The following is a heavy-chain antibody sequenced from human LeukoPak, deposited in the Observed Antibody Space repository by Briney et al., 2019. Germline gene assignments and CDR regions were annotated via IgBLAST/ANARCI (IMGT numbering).Heavy chain of an antibody. CDR1: GGSISSYY. CDR3: ARSGPTVVEIDY. J-gene: IGHJ4*02. V-gene: IGHV4-59*01. D-gene: IGHD4-23*01. Sequence: SETLSLTCTVSGGSISSYYWSWIRQPPGKGLEWVGYIYYSGSTNYNPSLKSRVTISVDTSKNQFSLKLSSVTAADTAVYYCARSGPTVVEIDYWGQGTLVTVSS. CDR2: IYYSGST.